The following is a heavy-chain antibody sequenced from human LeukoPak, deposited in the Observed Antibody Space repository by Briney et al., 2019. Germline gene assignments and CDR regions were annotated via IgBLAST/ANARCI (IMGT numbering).Heavy chain of an antibody. CDR2: ISYDGSNK. CDR1: GFTFSSYG. D-gene: IGHD1-26*01. J-gene: IGHJ5*02. Sequence: GGSLRLSCAASGFTFSSYGMHWVRQAPGKGLEWVAVISYDGSNKYYADSVKGRFTISRDNSKNTLYLQMNSLRAEDTAVYYCAKWESWFDPWGQGTLVTVSS. CDR3: AKWESWFDP. V-gene: IGHV3-30*18.